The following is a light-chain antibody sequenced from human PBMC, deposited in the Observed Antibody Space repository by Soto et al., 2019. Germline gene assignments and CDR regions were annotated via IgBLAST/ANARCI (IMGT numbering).Light chain of an antibody. CDR2: DAS. J-gene: IGKJ3*01. V-gene: IGKV1-33*01. CDR1: QDISNY. Sequence: DIQMTQSPSSLSASVGDRVTITCQASQDISNYLNRYQQKPGKAPKLLIYDASNLETGVPSRFSGSGSGKDFTFTISSLQPEDIATYYCQQYDNLPRTFGPGTKVDIK. CDR3: QQYDNLPRT.